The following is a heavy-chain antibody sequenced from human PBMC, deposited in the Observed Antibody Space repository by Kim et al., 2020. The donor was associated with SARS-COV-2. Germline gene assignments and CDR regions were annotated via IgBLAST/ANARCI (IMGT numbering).Heavy chain of an antibody. CDR1: GFTVSSNY. CDR2: IYSGGST. D-gene: IGHD3-3*01. CDR3: ARGQYYDFWSGYPSGGMDV. Sequence: GGSLRLSCAASGFTVSSNYMSWVRQAPGKGLEWVSVIYSGGSTYYADSVKGRFTISRDNSKNTLYLQMNSLRAEDTAVYYCARGQYYDFWSGYPSGGMDVWGQGTTVTDSS. J-gene: IGHJ6*02. V-gene: IGHV3-66*01.